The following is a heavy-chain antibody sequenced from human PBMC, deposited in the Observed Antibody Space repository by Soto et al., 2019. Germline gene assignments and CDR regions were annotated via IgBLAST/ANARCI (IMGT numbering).Heavy chain of an antibody. CDR2: INSDGSST. D-gene: IGHD6-19*01. J-gene: IGHJ6*02. CDR3: ASSYMYSSGLYFYGMDV. V-gene: IGHV3-74*01. CDR1: GFTFSSYW. Sequence: EVQLVESGGGLVQPGGSLRLSCAASGFTFSSYWMHWVRQAPGKGLVWVSRINSDGSSTSYADSVKGRFTISRDNAKNTVYLQMNSLRAEDTAVYYCASSYMYSSGLYFYGMDVWAQGTTVTVSS.